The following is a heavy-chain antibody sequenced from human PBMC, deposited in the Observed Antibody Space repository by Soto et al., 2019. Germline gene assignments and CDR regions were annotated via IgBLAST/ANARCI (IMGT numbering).Heavy chain of an antibody. CDR2: ISGSGGST. Sequence: GESLKISCAASGFTFSSYAMSWVRQAPGKGLGWVSAISGSGGSTYYADSVKGRFTISRDNSKSTLYLQMNSLRAEDTAVYYCAKDKRGAAAGSSMWVGGMDVWGQGTTVTVSS. J-gene: IGHJ6*02. D-gene: IGHD6-13*01. CDR3: AKDKRGAAAGSSMWVGGMDV. V-gene: IGHV3-23*01. CDR1: GFTFSSYA.